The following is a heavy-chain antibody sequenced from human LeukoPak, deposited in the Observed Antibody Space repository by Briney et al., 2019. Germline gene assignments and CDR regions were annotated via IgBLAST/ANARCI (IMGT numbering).Heavy chain of an antibody. J-gene: IGHJ3*02. D-gene: IGHD3-3*01. CDR3: ARDRLKYYDFWSGAGGGAFDI. Sequence: ASVKVSCKASGYTFTSYGISWVRQAPGQGLEWMGWISTYNGNTNYAQKLQGRVTMTTDTSTSTAYMELRSLRSDDTAVYYCARDRLKYYDFWSGAGGGAFDIWGQGTMVIVSS. V-gene: IGHV1-18*01. CDR2: ISTYNGNT. CDR1: GYTFTSYG.